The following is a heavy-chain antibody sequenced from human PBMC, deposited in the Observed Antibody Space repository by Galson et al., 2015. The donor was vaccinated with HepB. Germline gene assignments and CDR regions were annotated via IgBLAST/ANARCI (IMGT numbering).Heavy chain of an antibody. V-gene: IGHV6-1*01. Sequence: CAISGDSVYSNSAAWNWIRQSPSRGLEWLGRTYYRSKWYNDYAVSVKSRITINPDTSKNQFSLQLNSVTPEDTALYYCAREYSSSWSQYYFDYWGQGTLVTVSS. CDR1: GDSVYSNSAA. J-gene: IGHJ4*02. CDR2: TYYRSKWYN. CDR3: AREYSSSWSQYYFDY. D-gene: IGHD6-13*01.